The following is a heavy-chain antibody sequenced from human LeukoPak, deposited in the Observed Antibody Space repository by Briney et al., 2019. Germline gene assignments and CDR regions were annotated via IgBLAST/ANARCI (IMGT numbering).Heavy chain of an antibody. CDR2: ISSSSSYI. CDR3: ARDRDYGDYEDPSFAAY. J-gene: IGHJ4*02. Sequence: AGGSLRLSCAASGFIFSGYNMNCVRQAPGKGLEWVSSISSSSSYIYYADSVKGRFTISRDNAKNSLYLQMHSLRAEDTAVYYCARDRDYGDYEDPSFAAYWGQGTLVTVSS. D-gene: IGHD4-17*01. V-gene: IGHV3-21*01. CDR1: GFIFSGYN.